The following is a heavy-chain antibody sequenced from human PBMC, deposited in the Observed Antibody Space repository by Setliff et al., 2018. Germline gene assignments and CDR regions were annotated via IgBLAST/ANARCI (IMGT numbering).Heavy chain of an antibody. CDR1: GFTFSAYG. CDR3: AKDPAAKSGWLYYFDY. D-gene: IGHD6-19*01. CDR2: ISGSGGST. J-gene: IGHJ4*02. V-gene: IGHV3-23*01. Sequence: PGGSLRLSCAASGFTFSAYGMSWVRQAPGKGLEWVSAISGSGGSTYYADSVKGRFTISRDNSKNTLYLQMNSLRAEDTAVYYCAKDPAAKSGWLYYFDYWGQGTLVTAPQ.